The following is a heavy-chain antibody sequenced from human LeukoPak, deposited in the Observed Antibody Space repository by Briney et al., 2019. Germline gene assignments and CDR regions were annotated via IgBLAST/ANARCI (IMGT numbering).Heavy chain of an antibody. CDR3: AKEREYYDSSGYSDP. CDR2: ISSSSSTI. J-gene: IGHJ5*02. CDR1: GFTFSSYS. Sequence: PGGSLRLSCAASGFTFSSYSMNWVRQAPGKGLEWVSYISSSSSTIYYADSVKGRFTISRDNAKNSLYLQMNSLRAEDTAVYYCAKEREYYDSSGYSDPWGQGTLVTVSS. V-gene: IGHV3-48*01. D-gene: IGHD3-22*01.